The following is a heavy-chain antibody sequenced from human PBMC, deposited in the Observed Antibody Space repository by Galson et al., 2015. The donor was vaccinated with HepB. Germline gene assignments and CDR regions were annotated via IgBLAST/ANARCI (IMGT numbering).Heavy chain of an antibody. J-gene: IGHJ3*02. V-gene: IGHV4-39*01. CDR2: IYYSGST. CDR1: GGSISSSSYY. Sequence: SETLSLTCTVSGGSISSSSYYWGWIRQPPGKGPEWIGSIYYSGSTYYNPSLKSRVTISVDTSKNQFSLKLSSVTAADTAVYYCARLWYCGGDCNDAFDIWGQGTMVTVSS. CDR3: ARLWYCGGDCNDAFDI. D-gene: IGHD2-21*02.